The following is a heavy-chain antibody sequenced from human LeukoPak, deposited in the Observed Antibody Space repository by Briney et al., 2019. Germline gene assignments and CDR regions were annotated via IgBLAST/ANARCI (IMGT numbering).Heavy chain of an antibody. Sequence: PGGSLRLSCAASGFSFDDYTMHWVRQAPGKGLEWVSLISWDGGSIFYADSVKGRFSVSRDNSKKSLYMQMNSLRTEDTALYRCAKDGGMTTNAFDIWGQGTMVTVSS. CDR2: ISWDGGSI. V-gene: IGHV3-43*01. CDR3: AKDGGMTTNAFDI. D-gene: IGHD5-24*01. J-gene: IGHJ3*02. CDR1: GFSFDDYT.